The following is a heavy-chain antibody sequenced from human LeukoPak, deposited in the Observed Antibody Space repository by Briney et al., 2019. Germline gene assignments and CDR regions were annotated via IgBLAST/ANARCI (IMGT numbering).Heavy chain of an antibody. CDR1: GFTLSSYS. Sequence: GGSLRLSCAASGFTLSSYSMNWVRQAPGKGLEWVSSISSSSSYIYYADSVKGRFTISRDNAKNSLYLQMNSLRAEDTAVYYCAREGDRGGYNSIDYWGQGTLVTVSS. J-gene: IGHJ4*02. D-gene: IGHD5-24*01. CDR2: ISSSSSYI. CDR3: AREGDRGGYNSIDY. V-gene: IGHV3-21*01.